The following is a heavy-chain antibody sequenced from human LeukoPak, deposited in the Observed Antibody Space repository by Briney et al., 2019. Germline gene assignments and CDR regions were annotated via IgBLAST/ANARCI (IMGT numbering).Heavy chain of an antibody. CDR2: ISYDGSNE. J-gene: IGHJ3*02. V-gene: IGHV3-30*04. CDR1: GFTFSSYA. Sequence: PGRSLRLSCAASGFTFSSYAMHWVRQAPGKGLEWVAIISYDGSNEYYADSVKGRFTISRDNSKNTLYLQMNSLRAEDTAVYYCARVLRYDNSGHDSFDIWGQGTMVIVSS. CDR3: ARVLRYDNSGHDSFDI. D-gene: IGHD3-22*01.